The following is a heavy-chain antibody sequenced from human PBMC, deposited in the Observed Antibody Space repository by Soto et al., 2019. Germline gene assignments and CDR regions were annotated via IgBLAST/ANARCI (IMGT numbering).Heavy chain of an antibody. V-gene: IGHV4-59*08. Sequence: QVQLQESGPGLVKPSETLSLTCTVSGGSISSYYWSWIRQPPGKGLEWIGYIYYSGSTNYNPSLKSRVTISVDTSKNQFSLKLSSVTAADTAVYYCATYQYDYGDPGAFDIWGQGTMVTVSS. CDR3: ATYQYDYGDPGAFDI. D-gene: IGHD4-17*01. CDR2: IYYSGST. J-gene: IGHJ3*02. CDR1: GGSISSYY.